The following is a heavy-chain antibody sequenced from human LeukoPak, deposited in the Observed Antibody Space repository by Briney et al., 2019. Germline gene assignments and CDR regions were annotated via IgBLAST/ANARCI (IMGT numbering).Heavy chain of an antibody. CDR1: GGSFSGYY. D-gene: IGHD3-10*01. CDR2: INHSGST. Sequence: SETLSLTCAVYGGSFSGYYWSWIRQPPGKGLEWIGEINHSGSTNYNPSLKSRVTLSVDTSKNQFSLKLSSVTAADTAVYYCARGRNSGSYYKKHGTPCFDYWGQGTLVTVSS. J-gene: IGHJ4*02. V-gene: IGHV4-34*01. CDR3: ARGRNSGSYYKKHGTPCFDY.